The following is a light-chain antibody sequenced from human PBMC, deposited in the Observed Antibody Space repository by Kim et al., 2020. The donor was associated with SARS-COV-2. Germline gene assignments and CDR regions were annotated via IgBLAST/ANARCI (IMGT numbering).Light chain of an antibody. J-gene: IGKJ1*01. V-gene: IGKV3-15*01. CDR3: QQYKNWPRT. Sequence: GSPGERATPSCGALQSCSTNLACYQRKPGQAPRLLIYGASTRATGIPARFSGRGSGTEFTLTISSLQSEDFAVYYCQQYKNWPRTFGQGTKVDIK. CDR1: QSCSTN. CDR2: GAS.